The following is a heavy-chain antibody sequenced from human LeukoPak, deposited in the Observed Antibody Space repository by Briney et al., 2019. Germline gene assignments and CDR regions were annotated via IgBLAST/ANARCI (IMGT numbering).Heavy chain of an antibody. D-gene: IGHD6-19*01. CDR2: IYYSGST. CDR3: ARQDGAVAGSPVSFDY. Sequence: SETLSLTCTVSGGSISSSSYYWGWIRQPPGKGLEWIGSIYYSGSTYYNPSLKSRVTISVDTSKNQFSLKLSSVTAADTAVYYCARQDGAVAGSPVSFDYWGQGTLVTVSS. CDR1: GGSISSSSYY. V-gene: IGHV4-39*01. J-gene: IGHJ4*02.